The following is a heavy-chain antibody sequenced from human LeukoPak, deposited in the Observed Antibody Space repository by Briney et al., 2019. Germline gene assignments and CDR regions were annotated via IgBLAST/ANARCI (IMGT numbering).Heavy chain of an antibody. V-gene: IGHV3-9*01. J-gene: IGHJ6*03. CDR1: GFTFDDYA. CDR2: ISWNSGSI. CDR3: AKDMKIFGAMDV. D-gene: IGHD3-3*01. Sequence: GGSLRLSCAASGFTFDDYAMHWVRQAPGKGLEWVSGISWNSGSIGYADSVKGRFTTSRDNAKNSLYLQMNSLRAEDTALYYCAKDMKIFGAMDVWGKGTTVTVSS.